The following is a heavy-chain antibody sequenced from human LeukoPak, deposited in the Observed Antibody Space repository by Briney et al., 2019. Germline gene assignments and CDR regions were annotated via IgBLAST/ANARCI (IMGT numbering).Heavy chain of an antibody. J-gene: IGHJ4*02. CDR3: ARTYSSGWNDY. CDR1: GGSFSGYY. CDR2: INHSGST. V-gene: IGHV4-34*01. D-gene: IGHD6-19*01. Sequence: SETLSLTCAVYGGSFSGYYWSWIRQPPGKGLEWIGEINHSGSTNYNPSLKSRVTISVDTSKNQFSLKLSSATAADTAVYYCARTYSSGWNDYWGQGTLVTVSS.